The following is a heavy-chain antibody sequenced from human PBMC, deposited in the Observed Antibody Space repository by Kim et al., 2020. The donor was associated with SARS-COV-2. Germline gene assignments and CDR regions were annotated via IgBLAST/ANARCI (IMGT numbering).Heavy chain of an antibody. D-gene: IGHD4-17*01. V-gene: IGHV4-59*01. CDR1: GGSISSYY. J-gene: IGHJ2*01. CDR3: ARGGDYGGYWYFDL. CDR2: IYYSGST. Sequence: SETLSLTCTVSGGSISSYYWSWIRQPPGKGLEWIGYIYYSGSTNYNPSLKSRVTISVDTSKNQFSLKLSSVTAADTAVYYCARGGDYGGYWYFDLWGRGTLVPVSS.